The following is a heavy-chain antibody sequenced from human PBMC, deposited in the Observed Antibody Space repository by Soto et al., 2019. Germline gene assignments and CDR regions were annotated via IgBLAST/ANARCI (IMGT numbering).Heavy chain of an antibody. D-gene: IGHD6-19*01. CDR3: ARDVAVADPYFDY. CDR2: IKQDGSEK. J-gene: IGHJ4*02. V-gene: IGHV3-7*01. CDR1: GFTFSSYW. Sequence: ESGGGLVQPGGSLRLSCAASGFTFSSYWMSWVRQAPGKGLEWVANIKQDGSEKYYVDSVKGRFTISRDNAKNSLYLQMNSLRAEDTAVYYCARDVAVADPYFDYWGQGTLVTVSS.